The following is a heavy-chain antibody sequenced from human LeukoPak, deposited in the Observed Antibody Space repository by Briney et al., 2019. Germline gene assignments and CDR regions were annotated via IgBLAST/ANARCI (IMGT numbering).Heavy chain of an antibody. J-gene: IGHJ4*02. Sequence: PGGSLRLSCAASGFTFSSYGMHWVRQAPGKGLEWVAFLRYDGSNKYYADSVKGRLTISRDNTKNTLYLQMNSLRAEDTAVYYCAKDPTFGFCVVATAYFDYGGQGTLVTVSS. CDR3: AKDPTFGFCVVATAYFDY. V-gene: IGHV3-30*02. D-gene: IGHD2-21*01. CDR1: GFTFSSYG. CDR2: LRYDGSNK.